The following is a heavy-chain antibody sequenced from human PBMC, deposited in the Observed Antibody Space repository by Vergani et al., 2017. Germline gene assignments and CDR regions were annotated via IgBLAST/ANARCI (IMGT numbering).Heavy chain of an antibody. Sequence: QVQLQESGPGLVKPSETLSLTCTVSGGSISSYYWSWIRQPPGKGLEWIGEINHSGSTNYNPSLKSRVTISVDTSKNQCSLKLSSVTAADTAVYYCASLYYYDSSGYWGQGTLVTVSS. D-gene: IGHD3-22*01. CDR2: INHSGST. J-gene: IGHJ4*02. CDR1: GGSISSYY. CDR3: ASLYYYDSSGY. V-gene: IGHV4-59*12.